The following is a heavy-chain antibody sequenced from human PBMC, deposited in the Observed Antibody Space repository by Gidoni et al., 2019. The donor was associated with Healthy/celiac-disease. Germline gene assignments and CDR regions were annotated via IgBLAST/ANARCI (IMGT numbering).Heavy chain of an antibody. Sequence: QLQLQESGPGLVKPSETLSLTCTVSGGSISSSSYYWGWISQPPGKGLEWIGSIYYSGSTYYTPSLKSRVTISVDTSKNQFSLKLSSVTAADTAVYYCARPLTYRGSSLSNAFDIWGQGTMVTVSS. CDR1: GGSISSSSYY. CDR3: ARPLTYRGSSLSNAFDI. J-gene: IGHJ3*02. D-gene: IGHD1-26*01. CDR2: IYYSGST. V-gene: IGHV4-39*01.